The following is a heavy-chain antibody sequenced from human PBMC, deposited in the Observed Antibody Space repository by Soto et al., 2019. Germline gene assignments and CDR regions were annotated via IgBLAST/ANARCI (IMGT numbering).Heavy chain of an antibody. Sequence: EVQVVESGGGLVKPGGSLRLSCAASGFTFSSYSMNWVRQAPGKGLEWVSSISSSSYIYYADSVKGRFSISRDNAKNSLYLQMNSLRAEDTAVYYCARGSYGDDAFDIWGQGTMVTVSS. J-gene: IGHJ3*02. CDR3: ARGSYGDDAFDI. CDR2: ISSSSYI. V-gene: IGHV3-21*01. CDR1: GFTFSSYS. D-gene: IGHD4-17*01.